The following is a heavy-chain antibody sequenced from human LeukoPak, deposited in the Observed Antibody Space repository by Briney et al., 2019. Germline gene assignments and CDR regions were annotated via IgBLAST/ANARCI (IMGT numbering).Heavy chain of an antibody. J-gene: IGHJ4*02. V-gene: IGHV4-61*02. Sequence: PSETLSLTCTVSGDSISSGSYYWSWIRQPAGKGLEWIGRIYSSGRTNYNPSLKSRVTISVDTSKNQFSLRLSSVTAADTAVYYCARGNWNDVFDIDYWGQGTLVTVSS. CDR3: ARGNWNDVFDIDY. D-gene: IGHD1-1*01. CDR2: IYSSGRT. CDR1: GDSISSGSYY.